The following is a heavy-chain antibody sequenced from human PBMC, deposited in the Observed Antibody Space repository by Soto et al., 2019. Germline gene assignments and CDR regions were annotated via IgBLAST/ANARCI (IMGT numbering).Heavy chain of an antibody. CDR1: GGSISSSNW. D-gene: IGHD6-6*01. CDR2: IYHSGST. V-gene: IGHV4-4*02. J-gene: IGHJ6*02. Sequence: SETLSLTCAVPGGSISSSNWWSWGRQPPGKGLEWIGEIYHSGSTNYNPSLKSRVTISVDKSKNQFSLKLSSVTAADTAVYYCARERSSSSEYDYYGMDVWGQGTTVTVSS. CDR3: ARERSSSSEYDYYGMDV.